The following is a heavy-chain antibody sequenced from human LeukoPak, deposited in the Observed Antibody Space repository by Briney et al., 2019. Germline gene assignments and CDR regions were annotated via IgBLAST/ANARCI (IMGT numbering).Heavy chain of an antibody. CDR2: INSNSGGT. D-gene: IGHD3-22*01. CDR3: ARGYYDSSGKRDYYYYYMDV. V-gene: IGHV1-2*02. CDR1: GYTFTGYY. Sequence: ASVKVSCKASGYTFTGYYMHWVRQAPGRGLEWMGWINSNSGGTNYAQKFQGRVTMTRDTSISTAYMEPSRLRSDDTAVYYCARGYYDSSGKRDYYYYYMDVWGKGTTVTISS. J-gene: IGHJ6*03.